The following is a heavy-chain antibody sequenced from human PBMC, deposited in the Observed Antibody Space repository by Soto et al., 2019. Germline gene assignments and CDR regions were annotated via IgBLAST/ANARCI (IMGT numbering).Heavy chain of an antibody. Sequence: EVQLVESGGGLVQPGGSLRLSCAASGFTFSSFEMNWVRQAPGKGLEWVSYISSSGSNIYYADSVKGRFTISRDNAKNSLYLQMNSLRAEDTAVYYCARTLCSGGSCHQPYFDYWGQGTLVTVSS. V-gene: IGHV3-48*03. J-gene: IGHJ4*02. CDR1: GFTFSSFE. D-gene: IGHD2-15*01. CDR2: ISSSGSNI. CDR3: ARTLCSGGSCHQPYFDY.